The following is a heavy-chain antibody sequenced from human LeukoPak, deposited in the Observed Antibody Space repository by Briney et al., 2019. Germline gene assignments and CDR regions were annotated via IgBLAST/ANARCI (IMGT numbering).Heavy chain of an antibody. CDR2: IYTSGST. D-gene: IGHD2-8*01. CDR3: ARTMTGVAFYYYYYMDV. CDR1: GGSFTGYY. J-gene: IGHJ6*03. V-gene: IGHV4-4*09. Sequence: SETLSLTCAVYGGSFTGYYWTWLRQPPGKSLEWIGYIYTSGSTNYNPSLKSRVTISVDTSKNQFSLKLSSVTAADTAVYYCARTMTGVAFYYYYYMDVWAKGPRSPSP.